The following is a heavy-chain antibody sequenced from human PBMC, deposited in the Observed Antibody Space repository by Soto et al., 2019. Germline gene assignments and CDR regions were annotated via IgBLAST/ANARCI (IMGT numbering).Heavy chain of an antibody. Sequence: QVQLVQSGAEVKKPGSSVKVSCKASGGTFSSYAISWVRQAPGQGLEWMGGIITIFGTANYAQKFQGRVTITADESTSTAYMELRSLRSEDTAVYYCARARNEREPRYYYYYGMDVWGQGTTVTVSS. J-gene: IGHJ6*02. CDR2: IITIFGTA. CDR1: GGTFSSYA. CDR3: ARARNEREPRYYYYYGMDV. V-gene: IGHV1-69*01. D-gene: IGHD1-26*01.